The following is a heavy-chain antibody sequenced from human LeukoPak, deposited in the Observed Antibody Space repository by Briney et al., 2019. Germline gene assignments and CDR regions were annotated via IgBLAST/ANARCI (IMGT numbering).Heavy chain of an antibody. Sequence: PGRSLRLSCAASGFTFSSYGMHWVRQAPGKGREWVAVIWYDGSNKYYADSVKGRFTISRDNSKNTLYLQMNSLRAEDTAVYYCARDFRDGDWNWGQGTLVTVSS. CDR3: ARDFRDGDWN. CDR1: GFTFSSYG. J-gene: IGHJ4*02. CDR2: IWYDGSNK. D-gene: IGHD2-21*02. V-gene: IGHV3-33*01.